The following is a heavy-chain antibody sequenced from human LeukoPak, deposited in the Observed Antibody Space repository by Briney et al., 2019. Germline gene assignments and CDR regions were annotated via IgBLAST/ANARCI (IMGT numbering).Heavy chain of an antibody. CDR3: ARHGNYYGSGSYY. D-gene: IGHD3-10*01. V-gene: IGHV4-61*02. CDR1: GGSISSGSYY. CDR2: IYHSGRT. J-gene: IGHJ4*02. Sequence: SQTLSLTCTVSGGSISSGSYYWSWIRQPAGKGLEWIGSIYHSGRTFYNPSLKSRVTISVDTSKNQFSLKLSSVTAADTAVYYCARHGNYYGSGSYYWGQGTLVIVSS.